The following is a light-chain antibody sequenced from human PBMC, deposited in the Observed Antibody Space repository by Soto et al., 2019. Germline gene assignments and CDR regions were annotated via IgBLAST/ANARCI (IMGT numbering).Light chain of an antibody. CDR1: QGSSRY. CDR3: QQLNTFPVT. J-gene: IGKJ5*01. V-gene: IGKV1-9*01. Sequence: DIQLNQSPSFLSASVGDRVTITCRARQGSSRYLAWYQQTPGKAPKLLIYASSTLQSGVPSRFSGSGYGTEFTLTISSLQPEDFATSYCQQLNTFPVTFGQGTRLDI. CDR2: ASS.